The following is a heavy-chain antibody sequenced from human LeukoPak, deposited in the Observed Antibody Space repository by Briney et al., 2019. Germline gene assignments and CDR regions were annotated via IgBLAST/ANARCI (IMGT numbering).Heavy chain of an antibody. Sequence: ASVKVSCKASGYTLTGYYMHWVRQAPGQGLEWMGWINPNSGGTNYAQKFQGRVTMTRDTSISTAYMELSRLRSDDTAVYYCARSWDYYDSSGYYQWGQGTLVTVSS. J-gene: IGHJ4*02. D-gene: IGHD3-22*01. V-gene: IGHV1-2*02. CDR2: INPNSGGT. CDR3: ARSWDYYDSSGYYQ. CDR1: GYTLTGYY.